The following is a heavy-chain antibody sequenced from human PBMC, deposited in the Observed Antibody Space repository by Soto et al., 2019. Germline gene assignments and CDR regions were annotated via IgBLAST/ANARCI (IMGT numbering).Heavy chain of an antibody. CDR3: AKDRNSGYVGIFDG. CDR1: GFTFDDYA. V-gene: IGHV3-9*01. D-gene: IGHD5-12*01. CDR2: ISWNSGSI. J-gene: IGHJ4*02. Sequence: EVQLVESGGGLVQPGRSLRLSCAASGFTFDDYAMHWVRQAPGKDLEWVTSISWNSGSIGYADSVKGRFTIARDNAKNSLYLQMNSLRAEDTALYYCAKDRNSGYVGIFDGWGQGTLVTVFS.